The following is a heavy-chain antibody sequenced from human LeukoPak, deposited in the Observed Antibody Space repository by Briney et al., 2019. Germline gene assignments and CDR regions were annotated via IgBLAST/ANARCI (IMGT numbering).Heavy chain of an antibody. CDR1: GGSISSYY. CDR3: ARDRGIAVAAPGNYYGMDV. Sequence: SETLSLTCTVSGGSISSYYWSWIRQPPGKGLEWIGYIYYSGSTNYNLSLKSRVTISVDTSKNQFSLKLSSVTAADTAVYYCARDRGIAVAAPGNYYGMDVWGQGTTVTVSS. CDR2: IYYSGST. J-gene: IGHJ6*02. V-gene: IGHV4-59*12. D-gene: IGHD6-19*01.